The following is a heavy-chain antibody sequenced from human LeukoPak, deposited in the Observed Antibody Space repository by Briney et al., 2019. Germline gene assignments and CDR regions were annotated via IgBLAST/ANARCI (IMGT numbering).Heavy chain of an antibody. CDR2: LTDTGDST. CDR1: GFTFSSYA. D-gene: IGHD2-2*01. CDR3: AKGSGPGSRGVPFFDY. J-gene: IGHJ4*02. Sequence: PGEPLRLSCAASGFTFSSYAMAWVRQAPGKGLEWVSALTDTGDSTYYADSVKGRFTISRDNSKNTLYLQMNSLRAEDTAVYYCAKGSGPGSRGVPFFDYWDQGTLVTVSS. V-gene: IGHV3-23*01.